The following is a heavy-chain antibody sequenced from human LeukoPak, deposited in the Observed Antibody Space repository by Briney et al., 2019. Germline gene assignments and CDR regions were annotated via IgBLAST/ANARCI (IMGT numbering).Heavy chain of an antibody. V-gene: IGHV4-39*07. Sequence: PSETLSLTCSVSGVSISSRTYYWGWIRQSPGKGLEWIGSIYYTGCTYYNPSLKSLFTTSLDTSKNQFSLNLSSVTAADTAVYYCARVLSTVVIPHAFVIWGQGTTVIVSS. J-gene: IGHJ3*02. CDR1: GVSISSRTYY. CDR2: IYYTGCT. D-gene: IGHD4-23*01. CDR3: ARVLSTVVIPHAFVI.